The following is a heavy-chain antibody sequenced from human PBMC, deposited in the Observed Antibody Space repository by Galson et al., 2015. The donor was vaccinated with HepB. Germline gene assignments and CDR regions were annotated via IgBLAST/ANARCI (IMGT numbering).Heavy chain of an antibody. CDR1: GFTFSSYA. V-gene: IGHV3-64D*06. CDR3: EGRKVRGVNNDDEDY. D-gene: IGHD3-10*01. Sequence: SLRLSCAASGFTFSSYAMHWVRQAPGKGLEYVSAISSNGGSTYYADSVKGRFTISRDNSKNTLYLQMSSLRAEDTAVYYCEGRKVRGVNNDDEDYWGQGTLVTVSS. CDR2: ISSNGGST. J-gene: IGHJ4*02.